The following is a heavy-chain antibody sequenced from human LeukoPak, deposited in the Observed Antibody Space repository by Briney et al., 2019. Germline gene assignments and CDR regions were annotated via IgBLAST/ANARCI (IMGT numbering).Heavy chain of an antibody. CDR1: GGTFSSYA. D-gene: IGHD6-13*01. CDR2: INTNTGNP. CDR3: ARDPYTSSSWYRGRANNWFDP. V-gene: IGHV7-4-1*02. Sequence: ASVKVSCKASGGTFSSYAISWVRQAPGQGLEWMGWINTNTGNPTYAQGFTGRFVFPLDTSVSTAYLQISSLKADDTAVYYCARDPYTSSSWYRGRANNWFDPWGQGTLVTVSS. J-gene: IGHJ5*02.